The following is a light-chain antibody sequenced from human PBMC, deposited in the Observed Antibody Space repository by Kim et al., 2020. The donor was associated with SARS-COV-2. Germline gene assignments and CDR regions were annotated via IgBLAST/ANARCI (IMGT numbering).Light chain of an antibody. CDR2: DVT. J-gene: IGLJ2*01. CDR3: SSYTSSDTLV. CDR1: SSDVGGYDY. V-gene: IGLV2-14*03. Sequence: GHSITISCTGTSSDVGGYDYVSWFQQHPGKAPKLVIFDVTDRPSGVSNRFSGSKSGNTASLTISGLQAEDEADYYCSSYTSSDTLVFGGGTQLTVL.